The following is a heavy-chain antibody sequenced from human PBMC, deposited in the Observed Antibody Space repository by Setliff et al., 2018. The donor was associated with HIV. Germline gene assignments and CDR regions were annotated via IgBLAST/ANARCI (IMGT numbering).Heavy chain of an antibody. CDR2: INPDSGGT. Sequence: ASVKVSCKASGYTFTAYYIHWVRQAPGQGLEWMGWINPDSGGTKYAQRFQGRVTMTRDTSINTAYMELSRLISDETALYFCARESLMITFGGGSWFDPWGQGTLVTVSS. D-gene: IGHD3-16*01. J-gene: IGHJ5*02. CDR1: GYTFTAYY. V-gene: IGHV1-2*02. CDR3: ARESLMITFGGGSWFDP.